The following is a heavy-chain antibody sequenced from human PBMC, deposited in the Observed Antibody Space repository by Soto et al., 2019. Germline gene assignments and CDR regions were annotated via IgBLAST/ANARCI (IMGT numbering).Heavy chain of an antibody. Sequence: SETLSLTCAVYGGSFSGYYWSWIRQPPGKGLEWIGEINHSGSTNYNPSLKSRVTISVDTSKNQFSLKLSSVTAADTAVYYCATKSWYYGSGSYTYWGQGTLVTVSS. V-gene: IGHV4-34*01. D-gene: IGHD3-10*01. CDR1: GGSFSGYY. J-gene: IGHJ4*02. CDR2: INHSGST. CDR3: ATKSWYYGSGSYTY.